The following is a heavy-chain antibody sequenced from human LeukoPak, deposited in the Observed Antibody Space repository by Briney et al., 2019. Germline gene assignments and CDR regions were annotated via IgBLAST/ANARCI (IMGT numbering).Heavy chain of an antibody. CDR2: IYYSGST. CDR3: ARRSIAGTDY. CDR1: GGSISSYY. V-gene: IGHV4-59*08. J-gene: IGHJ4*02. D-gene: IGHD6-6*01. Sequence: PSETLSLTCTVSGGSISSYYWSWIRQPPGKGLEWIGYIYYSGSTNYNPSLKSRVTISVDTSENQFSLKLSSVTAADTAVYYCARRSIAGTDYWGQGTLVTVSS.